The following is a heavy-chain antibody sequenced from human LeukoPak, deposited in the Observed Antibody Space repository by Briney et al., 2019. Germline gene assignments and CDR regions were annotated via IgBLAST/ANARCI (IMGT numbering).Heavy chain of an antibody. CDR3: ARIESGSYRSLDY. CDR2: IYSSGST. CDR1: GGSISSYY. Sequence: SETLSLTCTVSGGSISSYYWSWIRQPAGKGLEWIGRIYSSGSTNYNPSLKTGVTMSVDTSKKQFSLKLSSVTAADTAMYYCARIESGSYRSLDYWGRGILVTVSS. J-gene: IGHJ4*02. D-gene: IGHD6-25*01. V-gene: IGHV4-4*07.